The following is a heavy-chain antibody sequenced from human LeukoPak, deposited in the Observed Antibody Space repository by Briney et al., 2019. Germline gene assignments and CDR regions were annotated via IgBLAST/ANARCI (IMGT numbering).Heavy chain of an antibody. Sequence: GGSLRLSCAASGFTFGSYGMHWVRQAPGKGLEWVATIKQDGSEKYYADSVKGRFTISRDNAKNSLFLQMNSLRAEDTAVYYCARSSSGWWDYWGQGTLVTVSS. CDR2: IKQDGSEK. J-gene: IGHJ4*02. D-gene: IGHD6-19*01. CDR1: GFTFGSYG. V-gene: IGHV3-7*01. CDR3: ARSSSGWWDY.